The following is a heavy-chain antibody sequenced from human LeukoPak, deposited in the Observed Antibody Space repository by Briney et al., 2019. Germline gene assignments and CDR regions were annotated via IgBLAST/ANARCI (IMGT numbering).Heavy chain of an antibody. CDR2: ISGSGGST. V-gene: IGHV3-23*01. CDR1: GGSFSGYY. J-gene: IGHJ5*02. Sequence: PSETLSLTCAVYGGSFSGYYWSWVRQAPGKGLEWVSAISGSGGSTYYADSVKGRFTISRDNSKNTLYLQMNSLRAEDTAVYYCAKEQMIVVVGWFDPWGQGTLVTVSS. D-gene: IGHD3-22*01. CDR3: AKEQMIVVVGWFDP.